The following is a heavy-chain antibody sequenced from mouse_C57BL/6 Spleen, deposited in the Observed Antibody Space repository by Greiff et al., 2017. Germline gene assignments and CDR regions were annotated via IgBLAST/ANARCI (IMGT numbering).Heavy chain of an antibody. D-gene: IGHD2-4*01. CDR3: TDPPDYNYAMDY. J-gene: IGHJ4*01. CDR2: IRLKSDNYET. V-gene: IGHV6-3*01. Sequence: EVKLVESGGGLVQPGGSMKLSCVASGFTFSNYWMNWVRQTPEKGLEWVAQIRLKSDNYETHYAESVKGRFTISRADSKSSVYLHMNNLMAEDTGIYYCTDPPDYNYAMDYWGQGTSVTVSS. CDR1: GFTFSNYW.